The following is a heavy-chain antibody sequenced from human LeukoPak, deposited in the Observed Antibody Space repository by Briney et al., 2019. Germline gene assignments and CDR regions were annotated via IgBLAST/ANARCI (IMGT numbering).Heavy chain of an antibody. CDR3: AKGDFLWFGELLYGY. Sequence: PGGTLRLSCAASGFTFSDYGMSWVRQAPGKGLEWVSAISGSGGSTYYADSVKGRFTISRDNSKNTLYLQMNSLRAEDTAVYYCAKGDFLWFGELLYGYWGQGTLVTVSS. J-gene: IGHJ4*02. CDR1: GFTFSDYG. D-gene: IGHD3-10*01. CDR2: ISGSGGST. V-gene: IGHV3-23*01.